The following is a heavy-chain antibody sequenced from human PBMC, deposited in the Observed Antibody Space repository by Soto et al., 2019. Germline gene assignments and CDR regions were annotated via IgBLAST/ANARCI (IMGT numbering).Heavy chain of an antibody. D-gene: IGHD3-10*01. Sequence: SGPTLVKPTQTLTLTCTFSGFSLTTSGVGVGWIRQPPGKALEWLAVTHWNDDNYYSPSLNGRLTITKDTSNNQVDLTMTNMDPVDTATYYCAHRRVGSGIACWGQGTLVTVSS. CDR1: GFSLTTSGVG. V-gene: IGHV2-5*01. CDR3: AHRRVGSGIAC. CDR2: THWNDDN. J-gene: IGHJ4*02.